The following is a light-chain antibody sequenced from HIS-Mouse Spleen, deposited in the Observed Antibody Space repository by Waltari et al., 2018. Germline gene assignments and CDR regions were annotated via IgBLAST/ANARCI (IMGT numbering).Light chain of an antibody. CDR1: SSDVGSYNL. CDR2: EGS. Sequence: GTSSDVGSYNLVSWYQQHPGKAPKLMIYEGSKRPSGVSNRFSGSKSGNTASLTISGLQAEDEADYYCCSHAGSSTWVFGGGTKLTVL. J-gene: IGLJ3*02. V-gene: IGLV2-23*01. CDR3: CSHAGSSTWV.